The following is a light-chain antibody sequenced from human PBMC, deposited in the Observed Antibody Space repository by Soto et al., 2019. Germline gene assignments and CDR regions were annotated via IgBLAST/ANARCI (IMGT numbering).Light chain of an antibody. CDR3: AAWDDSLNGWV. CDR2: SNN. CDR1: SPNIGSNT. V-gene: IGLV1-44*01. J-gene: IGLJ3*02. Sequence: QSVLTQPPSASGTPGQRVTISCSGSSPNIGSNTVNWYQQLPGTAPKLLIYSNNQRPSGVPDRFSGSKSGTSASLAISGLQSEDEADYYCAAWDDSLNGWVFGGGIKLTVL.